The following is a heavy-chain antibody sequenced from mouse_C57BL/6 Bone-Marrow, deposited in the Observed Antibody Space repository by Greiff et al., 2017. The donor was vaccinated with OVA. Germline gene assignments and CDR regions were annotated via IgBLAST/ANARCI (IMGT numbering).Heavy chain of an antibody. CDR2: IYPRSGNT. V-gene: IGHV1-81*01. D-gene: IGHD1-1*01. CDR1: GYTFTSYG. J-gene: IGHJ2*01. Sequence: VQLVESGAELARPGASVKLSCKASGYTFTSYGISWVKQRTGQGLEWIGEIYPRSGNTYYNEKFKGKATLTADKSSSTAYMELRSLTSEDSAVYFCARGETVVSSYYFDYWGQGTTLTVSS. CDR3: ARGETVVSSYYFDY.